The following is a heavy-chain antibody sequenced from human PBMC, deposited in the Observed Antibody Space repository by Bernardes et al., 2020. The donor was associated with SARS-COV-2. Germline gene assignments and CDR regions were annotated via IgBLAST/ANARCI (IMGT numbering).Heavy chain of an antibody. V-gene: IGHV4-59*01. CDR1: GGPISNYY. J-gene: IGHJ5*02. D-gene: IGHD2-15*01. CDR2: IYYTGST. CDR3: ARMDSSGDRVGNWFDP. Sequence: SEPLSLTCTVSGGPISNYYWSWIRQSPGKGLEWLGYIYYTGSTNFNPSPKRRGTISLDTYKKQFSLKLSSGTAADTAVYYCARMDSSGDRVGNWFDPWGQGTLVTVSS.